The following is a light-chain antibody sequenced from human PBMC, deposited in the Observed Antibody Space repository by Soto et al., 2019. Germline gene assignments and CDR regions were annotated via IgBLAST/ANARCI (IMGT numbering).Light chain of an antibody. J-gene: IGKJ1*01. CDR3: QQYGSSPR. Sequence: EIVLTQSPGTLSLSPGERATLSCRASQSVSSSYLAWYQQKPGQAPRLLIYGASSRATGIPDRFSGSGSGTDFTLTISGLEPEDFAVYYCQQYGSSPRFGQGTKVEIK. CDR2: GAS. V-gene: IGKV3-20*01. CDR1: QSVSSSY.